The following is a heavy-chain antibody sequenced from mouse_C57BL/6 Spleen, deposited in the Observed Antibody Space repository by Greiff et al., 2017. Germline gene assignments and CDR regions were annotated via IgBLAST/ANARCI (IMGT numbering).Heavy chain of an antibody. CDR1: GFTFTDYY. Sequence: EVQRVESGGGLVQPGGSLSLSCAASGFTFTDYYMSWVRQPPGKALEWLGFIRNKANGYTTEYSASVKGRFTISRDNSQSILYLQMNALRAEDSATYDCARLITTVPFDVWGTGTTVTVSS. D-gene: IGHD1-1*01. CDR3: ARLITTVPFDV. V-gene: IGHV7-3*01. CDR2: IRNKANGYTT. J-gene: IGHJ1*03.